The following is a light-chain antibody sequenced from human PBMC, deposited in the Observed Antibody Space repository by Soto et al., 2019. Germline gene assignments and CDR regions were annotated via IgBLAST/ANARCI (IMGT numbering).Light chain of an antibody. V-gene: IGLV2-14*01. CDR1: SSDVGAYNY. Sequence: QSALTQPASVSGSPGQSITISCTGTSSDVGAYNYVSWYQQHPGKAPRLMISEVSNRPSGVSNRFSGSKSGNSASLTISGLQAEDEAEYYCSSYTGSSTLYVFGTGTKLTVL. CDR3: SSYTGSSTLYV. J-gene: IGLJ1*01. CDR2: EVS.